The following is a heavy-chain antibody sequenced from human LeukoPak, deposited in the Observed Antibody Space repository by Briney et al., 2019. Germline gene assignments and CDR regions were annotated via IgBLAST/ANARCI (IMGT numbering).Heavy chain of an antibody. Sequence: SETLSLTCTVSGGSISSGGYYWSWIWQPPGKGLEWIGYIYHSGSTYYNPSLKSRVTISVDRSKNQFSLKLSSVTAADTAVYYCAREEAAAGTAWDYWGQGTLVTVSS. CDR3: AREEAAAGTAWDY. V-gene: IGHV4-30-2*01. D-gene: IGHD6-13*01. J-gene: IGHJ4*02. CDR1: GGSISSGGYY. CDR2: IYHSGST.